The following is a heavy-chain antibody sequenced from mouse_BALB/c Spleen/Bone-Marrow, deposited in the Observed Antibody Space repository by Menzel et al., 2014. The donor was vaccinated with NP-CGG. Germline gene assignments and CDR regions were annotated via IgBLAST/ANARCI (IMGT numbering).Heavy chain of an antibody. D-gene: IGHD1-1*01. J-gene: IGHJ4*01. CDR2: IWNSGNT. CDR3: ARNYEGVGAMDY. V-gene: IGHV2-2*02. CDR1: GFSLTNYG. Sequence: QVQLQQPGPGLVQPSQSLSITCTVSGFSLTNYGVHWVRLSPGKGLEWLGVIWNSGNTNYNAAFISRLSINMDNSKSQVFFKMNSLQANDTAVYYCARNYEGVGAMDYWGQGTSVTGSS.